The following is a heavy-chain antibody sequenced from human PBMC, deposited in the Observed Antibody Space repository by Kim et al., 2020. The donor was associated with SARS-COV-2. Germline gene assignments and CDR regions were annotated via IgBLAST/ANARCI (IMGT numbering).Heavy chain of an antibody. D-gene: IGHD6-19*01. Sequence: GESLKISCKGSGYSFTSYWISWVRQMPGKGLEWMGRIDPSDSYTNYSQSFQGHVTISADKSISTAYLQWSSLKASDTAMYYCARLPDSSGWHYYFDYWGQGTLVTVSS. V-gene: IGHV5-10-1*01. CDR3: ARLPDSSGWHYYFDY. CDR2: IDPSDSYT. J-gene: IGHJ4*02. CDR1: GYSFTSYW.